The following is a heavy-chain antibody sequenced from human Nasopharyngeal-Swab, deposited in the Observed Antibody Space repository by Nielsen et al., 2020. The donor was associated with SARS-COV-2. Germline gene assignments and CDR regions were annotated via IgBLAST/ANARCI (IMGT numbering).Heavy chain of an antibody. V-gene: IGHV3-30*04. CDR2: ISYDGSNK. CDR1: GFTFSSYA. Sequence: LSLTCAASGFTFSSYAMHWVRQAPGKGLEWMTLISYDGSNKYYADSVKGRFTISRDNSKNTLYLQMNSLRAEDTAVYYCAKDRGIAPYYFDYWGQGTLVTVSS. D-gene: IGHD6-13*01. J-gene: IGHJ4*02. CDR3: AKDRGIAPYYFDY.